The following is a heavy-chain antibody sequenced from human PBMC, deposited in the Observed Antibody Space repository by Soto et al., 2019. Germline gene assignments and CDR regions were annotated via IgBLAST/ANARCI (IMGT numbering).Heavy chain of an antibody. D-gene: IGHD3-10*01. J-gene: IGHJ3*02. CDR3: ARAYGSGSYGAFNI. V-gene: IGHV1-69*13. Sequence: SVKVSCKASGGTLSSYAINWVRQAPGQGLEWMGGIIPIFGTTNYAQKFQGRVTITADESTSTAYMELSSLRSEDTAVYYCARAYGSGSYGAFNIWGQGTMVTVSS. CDR2: IIPIFGTT. CDR1: GGTLSSYA.